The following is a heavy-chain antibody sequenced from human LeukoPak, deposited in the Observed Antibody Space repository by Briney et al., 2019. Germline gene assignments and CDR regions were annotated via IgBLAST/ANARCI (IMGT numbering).Heavy chain of an antibody. Sequence: NPGGSLRLSCAASGFSFSSYSMNWVRRAPGKGLEWVSSISGTGNYIYYADSVKGRFTISRDNAKNSLYLQMNSLRAEDTAVYYCAQNYYDSSSSNDYWGQGTLVTVSS. CDR1: GFSFSSYS. D-gene: IGHD3-22*01. V-gene: IGHV3-21*01. CDR3: AQNYYDSSSSNDY. CDR2: ISGTGNYI. J-gene: IGHJ4*02.